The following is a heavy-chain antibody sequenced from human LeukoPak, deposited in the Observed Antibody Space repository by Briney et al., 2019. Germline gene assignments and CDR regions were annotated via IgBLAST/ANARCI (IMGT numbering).Heavy chain of an antibody. CDR3: ARTTVNAFDI. D-gene: IGHD4-17*01. J-gene: IGHJ3*02. Sequence: GGSLRLSCAASGFTFSTYGMNWVRQAPGKGLEWVAIIWYDGNNKYYADSVKGRFTISRDNSKNTLYLQMNSLRADDTAVYYCARTTVNAFDIWGQGTMVTVSS. CDR2: IWYDGNNK. CDR1: GFTFSTYG. V-gene: IGHV3-33*01.